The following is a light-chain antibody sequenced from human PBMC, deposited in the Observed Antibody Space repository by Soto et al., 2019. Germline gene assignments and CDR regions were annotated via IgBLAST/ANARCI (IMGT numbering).Light chain of an antibody. V-gene: IGLV2-14*01. CDR2: EVS. J-gene: IGLJ2*01. Sequence: QSALTQPASVSGPPGQSITISCTGTSSDVGGYDYVSWYQHHPGKVPKLIIYEVSKRPSGVSHRFSGSKSGNTASLTISGLQTEDEADYYCSSYTTTSALVFGGGTKVTVL. CDR3: SSYTTTSALV. CDR1: SSDVGGYDY.